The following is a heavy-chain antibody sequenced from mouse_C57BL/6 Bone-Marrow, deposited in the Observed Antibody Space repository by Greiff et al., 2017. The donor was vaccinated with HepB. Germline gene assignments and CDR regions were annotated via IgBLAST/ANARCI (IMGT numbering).Heavy chain of an antibody. J-gene: IGHJ1*03. CDR2: IWSGGST. Sequence: VQLVESGPGLVQPSQSLSITCTVSGFSLTSYGVHWVRQSPGKGLEWLGVIWSGGSTDYNAAFISRLSISKDNSKSQVFFKMNSLQADDTAIYYCARGDYYGSSDGYFDVWGTGTTVTVSS. CDR1: GFSLTSYG. D-gene: IGHD1-1*01. CDR3: ARGDYYGSSDGYFDV. V-gene: IGHV2-2*01.